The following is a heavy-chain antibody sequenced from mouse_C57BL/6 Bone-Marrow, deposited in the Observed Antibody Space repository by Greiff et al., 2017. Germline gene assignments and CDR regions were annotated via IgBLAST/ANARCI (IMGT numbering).Heavy chain of an antibody. CDR3: ASHSYYYAIGY. Sequence: QVQLQQPGAELVMPGASVKLSCKASGYTFTSYWMHWVKQRPGQGLEWIGEIDPSDSYTNYNQKFKGKSTLTVDKSSSTAYMQLSRLTSEDSAVYYCASHSYYYAIGYWYRGTSVTVTA. CDR1: GYTFTSYW. J-gene: IGHJ4*01. V-gene: IGHV1-69*01. CDR2: IDPSDSYT.